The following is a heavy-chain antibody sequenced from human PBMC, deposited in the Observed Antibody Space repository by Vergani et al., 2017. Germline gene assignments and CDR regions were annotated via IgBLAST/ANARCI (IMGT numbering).Heavy chain of an antibody. D-gene: IGHD6-13*01. CDR1: GGTFSSYA. CDR2: IIPIFGTA. V-gene: IGHV1-69*01. Sequence: QVQLVQSGAEVKKPGSSVKVSCKASGGTFSSYAISWVRQAPGQGLEWMGGIIPIFGTANYAQKFQGRVTITADESTSTAYMELSSLRSEDTAVYYCARATSAAAGNPTFLCYYYYYMDVWGKGTTVTVSS. J-gene: IGHJ6*03. CDR3: ARATSAAAGNPTFLCYYYYYMDV.